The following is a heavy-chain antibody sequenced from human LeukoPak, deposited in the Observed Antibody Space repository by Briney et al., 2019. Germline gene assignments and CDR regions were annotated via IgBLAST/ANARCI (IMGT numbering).Heavy chain of an antibody. V-gene: IGHV3-23*01. Sequence: GGSLRLSCAASGFTFSSYAMSWVRQAPGKGLEWVSAISGSGGSTYYADSVKGRFTISRDNSKNTLYLRMNSLRAEDTAVYYCAKDLVYSSSVVSRDAFDIWGQGTMVTVSS. CDR1: GFTFSSYA. D-gene: IGHD6-6*01. CDR2: ISGSGGST. J-gene: IGHJ3*02. CDR3: AKDLVYSSSVVSRDAFDI.